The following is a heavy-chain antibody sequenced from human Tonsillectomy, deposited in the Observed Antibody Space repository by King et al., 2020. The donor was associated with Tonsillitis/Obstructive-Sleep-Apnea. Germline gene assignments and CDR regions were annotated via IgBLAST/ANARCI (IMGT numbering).Heavy chain of an antibody. CDR3: ARAGPPKYNWNYVGTYLDY. Sequence: VQLQQWGAGLLKPSETLSLTCAVYGGSFSGYYWSWIRQPPGKGLEWIGEINHSGSTNYNPSLKSRVTISVDTSKNQFSLNLSSVTAADTAVYYCARAGPPKYNWNYVGTYLDYWGQGTLVTVSS. CDR1: GGSFSGYY. D-gene: IGHD1-7*01. J-gene: IGHJ4*02. CDR2: INHSGST. V-gene: IGHV4-34*01.